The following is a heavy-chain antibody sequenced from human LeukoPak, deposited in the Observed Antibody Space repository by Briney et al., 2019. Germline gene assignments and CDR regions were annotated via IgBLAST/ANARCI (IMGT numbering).Heavy chain of an antibody. Sequence: SETLSLTCTVSGGSISSYYWSWIRQPPGKGLEWIGYIYTSGSTNYNPSLNNRVTISLDTSRTQISLKMSSVTAADTAVYYCTRRGVELAAIDVRNWFDPWGQGTLVTVSS. CDR3: TRRGVELAAIDVRNWFDP. V-gene: IGHV4-4*09. CDR1: GGSISSYY. D-gene: IGHD5-12*01. CDR2: IYTSGST. J-gene: IGHJ5*02.